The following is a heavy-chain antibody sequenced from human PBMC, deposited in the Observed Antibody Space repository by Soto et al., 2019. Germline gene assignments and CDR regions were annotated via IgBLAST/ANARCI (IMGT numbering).Heavy chain of an antibody. CDR1: GYTLTELS. Sequence: ASVKVSCKVSGYTLTELSMHWVRQAPGKGLEWMGGFDPEDGGTIYAQKFQGRVTMTEDTSTDTAYMELSSLRSEDTAVYYCATTSVVGIYYYYYMDVWGKGTTITVSS. D-gene: IGHD2-21*01. CDR2: FDPEDGGT. CDR3: ATTSVVGIYYYYYMDV. V-gene: IGHV1-24*01. J-gene: IGHJ6*03.